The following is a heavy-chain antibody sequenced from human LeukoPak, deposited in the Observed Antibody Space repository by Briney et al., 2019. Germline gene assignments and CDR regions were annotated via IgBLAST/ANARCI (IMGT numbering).Heavy chain of an antibody. CDR3: AKDPNGDYVGALDT. J-gene: IGHJ3*02. V-gene: IGHV3-23*01. CDR1: GFTLSAYA. D-gene: IGHD4-17*01. Sequence: GGSLRLSCAASGFTLSAYAIIWVRQAPGKGLEWVSAIRGSGDQTHYAESVKGRFTISRDNSKNTVFLQMSSLRAEDAAVYYCAKDPNGDYVGALDTWGPGTMVTVSS. CDR2: IRGSGDQT.